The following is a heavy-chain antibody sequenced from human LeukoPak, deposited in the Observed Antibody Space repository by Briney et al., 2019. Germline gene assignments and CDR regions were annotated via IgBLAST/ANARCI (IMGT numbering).Heavy chain of an antibody. V-gene: IGHV4-34*01. D-gene: IGHD6-13*01. CDR1: GGSFSGYY. CDR2: INHSGST. Sequence: SETLSLTCAVYGGSFSGYYWSWIRQPPGKGLEWIGEINHSGSTNYNPSLKSRVTISVDTSKNQFSLKLSSVTAADTAVYYCARGDYSTSYDLRYWGQGTLVTVSS. J-gene: IGHJ4*02. CDR3: ARGDYSTSYDLRY.